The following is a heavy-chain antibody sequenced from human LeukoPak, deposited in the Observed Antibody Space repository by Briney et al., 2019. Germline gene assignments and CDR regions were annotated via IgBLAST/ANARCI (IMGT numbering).Heavy chain of an antibody. CDR3: AKPLLVVPAAMGSDDY. Sequence: PGGSLRLSWAASGFTFSSYAMSWVRQAPGKGLEWVSAISGSGGSTYYADSVKGRFTISRDNSKNTLYLQMNSLRAEDTAVYYCAKPLLVVPAAMGSDDYWGQGTLVTVSS. D-gene: IGHD2-2*01. CDR1: GFTFSSYA. J-gene: IGHJ4*02. CDR2: ISGSGGST. V-gene: IGHV3-23*01.